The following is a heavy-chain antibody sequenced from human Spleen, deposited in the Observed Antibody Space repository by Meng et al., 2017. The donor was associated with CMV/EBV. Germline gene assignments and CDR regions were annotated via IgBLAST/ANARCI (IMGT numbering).Heavy chain of an antibody. D-gene: IGHD6-13*01. CDR1: GYSITSGYY. CDR2: IFQSGSA. V-gene: IGHV4-38-2*01. Sequence: SETLSLTCSVSGYSITSGYYWGWIRQPPGKGLQWIGSIFQSGSAYYNPSLKSRVTLSLDRSKNQFSLRLSSVTAADTALYFCARLTHRTSWPNWFDPWGPGTLVTVSS. CDR3: ARLTHRTSWPNWFDP. J-gene: IGHJ5*02.